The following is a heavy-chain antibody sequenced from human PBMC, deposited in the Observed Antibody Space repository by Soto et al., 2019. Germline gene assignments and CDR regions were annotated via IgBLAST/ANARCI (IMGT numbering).Heavy chain of an antibody. J-gene: IGHJ6*02. Sequence: QVQLVQSAGEVKKPGASAIVSCQASGYTFRNYIIAWLRQAPGQGLEWMGWISPYTGNTNYARQFRGRVTLTTDTSTSAAYLELRNLGSDDAATYYCARYCAGNACYSRHYYAMDVWGPGTTGSVSS. V-gene: IGHV1-18*01. D-gene: IGHD2-21*02. CDR3: ARYCAGNACYSRHYYAMDV. CDR1: GYTFRNYI. CDR2: ISPYTGNT.